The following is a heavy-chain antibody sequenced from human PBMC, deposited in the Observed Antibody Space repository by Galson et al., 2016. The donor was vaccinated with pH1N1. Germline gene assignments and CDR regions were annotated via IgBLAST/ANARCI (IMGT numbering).Heavy chain of an antibody. CDR1: GFTFDDYA. V-gene: IGHV3-9*01. J-gene: IGHJ4*02. CDR3: AKVVGHLSGYYDY. CDR2: ISWNSGSI. Sequence: SLRLSCAASGFTFDDYAMHWVRQAPGKGLEWVSGISWNSGSIGYADSVKGRFTISRDNVKNSLYLQMNSLRAEDTALYYCAKVVGHLSGYYDYWGQGTLVTVSS. D-gene: IGHD3-9*01.